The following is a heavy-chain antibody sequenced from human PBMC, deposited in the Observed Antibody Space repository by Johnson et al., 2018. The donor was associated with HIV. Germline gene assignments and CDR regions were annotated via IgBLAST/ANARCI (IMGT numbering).Heavy chain of an antibody. V-gene: IGHV3-7*03. CDR3: ARAGWLQSRVDAFDI. D-gene: IGHD5-24*01. J-gene: IGHJ3*02. CDR2: IKQDGSEK. CDR1: GFAVSSNY. Sequence: VQLVESGGGVVRPGGSLRLSCGVSGFAVSSNYMSWVRQAPGKGLEWVANIKQDGSEKYYVDSVKGRFTISRDNAKNSLYLQMISLRAEDTAVYYCARAGWLQSRVDAFDIWGQGTMVTVSS.